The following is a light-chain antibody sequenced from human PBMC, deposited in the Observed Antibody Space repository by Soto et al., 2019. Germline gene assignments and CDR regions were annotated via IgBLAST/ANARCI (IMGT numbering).Light chain of an antibody. CDR1: QSISTY. V-gene: IGKV1-39*01. J-gene: IGKJ2*01. Sequence: DIQMTQSPSSLSASVGDRVTITCRASQSISTYLNWYQQKPGKAPKVLIYDASSLQSGVPSRFSGSRSGTDFTLTINSLQPEDFATYYCQQSYSAPLYTFGQGTKLEIK. CDR3: QQSYSAPLYT. CDR2: DAS.